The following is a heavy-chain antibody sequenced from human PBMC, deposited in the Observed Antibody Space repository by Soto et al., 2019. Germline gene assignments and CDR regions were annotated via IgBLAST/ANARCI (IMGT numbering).Heavy chain of an antibody. CDR2: IIPIFGTA. D-gene: IGHD1-1*01. V-gene: IGHV1-69*13. CDR1: GGTFSSYA. CDR3: ARALAAYYYYYGMDV. J-gene: IGHJ6*02. Sequence: ASVKVSCKASGGTFSSYAISWVRQAPGQGLEWMGGIIPIFGTANYAQKFQGRVTITADESTSTAYMELSSLRSEDTAVYYCARALAAYYYYYGMDVWGQGTTVTVSS.